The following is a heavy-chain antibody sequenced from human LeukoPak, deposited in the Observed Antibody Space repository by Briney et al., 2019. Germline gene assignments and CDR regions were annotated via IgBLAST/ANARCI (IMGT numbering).Heavy chain of an antibody. Sequence: GGSLRLSCAASGFTFSSYWMSWVRQAPGKGLEWVANIKQDGSEKYYVDSVKGRFTISRDNAKNSLYLQMNSLRAEDTAVYYCAKSARGYYDSSGYYGTYYFDYWGQGTLVTVSS. J-gene: IGHJ4*02. CDR2: IKQDGSEK. CDR3: AKSARGYYDSSGYYGTYYFDY. CDR1: GFTFSSYW. V-gene: IGHV3-7*03. D-gene: IGHD3-22*01.